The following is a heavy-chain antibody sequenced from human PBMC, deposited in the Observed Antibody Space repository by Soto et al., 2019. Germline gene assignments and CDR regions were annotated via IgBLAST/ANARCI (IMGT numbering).Heavy chain of an antibody. V-gene: IGHV1-58*01. Sequence: QMQLVQSGPEVKKPGTSVKVSCKASGFTFTSSAVQWVRQARGQRLEWIGWIFVGSGNTNYAQKFQERVTITRDMSTSTAYMELSSLRSEDTAVYYCAAGEVLWFGFDYWGQGPLVTVSS. CDR2: IFVGSGNT. J-gene: IGHJ4*02. CDR1: GFTFTSSA. D-gene: IGHD3-10*01. CDR3: AAGEVLWFGFDY.